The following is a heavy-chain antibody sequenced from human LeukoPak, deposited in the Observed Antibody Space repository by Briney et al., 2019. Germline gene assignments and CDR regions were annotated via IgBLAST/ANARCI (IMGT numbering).Heavy chain of an antibody. CDR1: RGSFTGYF. CDR3: ARGNVLLWFGELVFRWFDP. J-gene: IGHJ5*02. CDR2: INHSGST. V-gene: IGHV4-34*01. Sequence: SETLSLTCAVYRGSFTGYFWTWIRQPPGKGLEWIEEINHSGSTNYNPSLKSRVTISVDTSKNQFSLNLSSVTAADTAVYYCARGNVLLWFGELVFRWFDPWGQGTLVTVSS. D-gene: IGHD3-10*01.